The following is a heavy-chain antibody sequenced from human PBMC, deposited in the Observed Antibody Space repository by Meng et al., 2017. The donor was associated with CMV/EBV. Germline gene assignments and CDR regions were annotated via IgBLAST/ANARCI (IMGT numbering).Heavy chain of an antibody. Sequence: HLQDSALVLANPSATLSLSGIVSGGSISSYSWGWIRQPAGKGLEWIGRSYTSGSTNYNPSLKSRVTMSVDTSKNQFSLKLSSVTAADTAVYYCARTGVVGWFDPWGQGTLVTVSS. V-gene: IGHV4-4*07. CDR2: SYTSGST. CDR3: ARTGVVGWFDP. CDR1: GGSISSYS. D-gene: IGHD2-21*01. J-gene: IGHJ5*02.